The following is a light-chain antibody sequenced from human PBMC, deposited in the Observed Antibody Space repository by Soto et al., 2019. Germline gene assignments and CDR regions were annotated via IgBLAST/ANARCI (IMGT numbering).Light chain of an antibody. CDR2: GAS. CDR1: QGVTSSY. Sequence: EIVLTQSPGTLSLSPGARATLSCRASQGVTSSYLAWYQQKPGQAPRLLIYGASSRATGIPDRFRGSGSGTDFTLTISRLEPEDCAVFYCQQYGSAPYTFGQGTKLEIK. V-gene: IGKV3-20*01. CDR3: QQYGSAPYT. J-gene: IGKJ2*01.